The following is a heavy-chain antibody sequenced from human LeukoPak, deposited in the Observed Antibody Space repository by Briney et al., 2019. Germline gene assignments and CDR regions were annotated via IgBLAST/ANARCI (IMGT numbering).Heavy chain of an antibody. D-gene: IGHD5-18*01. Sequence: GGSLRLSCTTSGFTFSAYAMHWVRQAPGEGLEWVAVIWYDGSEEYYTGSVKGRFTISRDNSKHTLYLQMDSLRAEDTAVYYCARDRTRGYTYGYLDNWGQGTQVTVSS. CDR3: ARDRTRGYTYGYLDN. CDR1: GFTFSAYA. V-gene: IGHV3-33*01. CDR2: IWYDGSEE. J-gene: IGHJ4*02.